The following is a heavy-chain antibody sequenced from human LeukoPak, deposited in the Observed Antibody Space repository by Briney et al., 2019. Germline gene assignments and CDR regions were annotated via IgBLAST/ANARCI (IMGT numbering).Heavy chain of an antibody. Sequence: SETLSPTCTVSGGSISSYYWSWIRQPPGKGLEWIGYIYYSGSTNYNPSLKSRVTISVDTSKNQFSLKLSSVTAADTAVYYCARGYLYYYDSSGYFTFDYWGQGTLVTVSS. CDR2: IYYSGST. CDR3: ARGYLYYYDSSGYFTFDY. CDR1: GGSISSYY. V-gene: IGHV4-59*12. D-gene: IGHD3-22*01. J-gene: IGHJ4*02.